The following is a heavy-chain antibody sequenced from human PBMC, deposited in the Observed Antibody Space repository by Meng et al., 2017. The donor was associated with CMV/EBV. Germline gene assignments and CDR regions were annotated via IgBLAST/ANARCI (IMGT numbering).Heavy chain of an antibody. V-gene: IGHV3-21*01. CDR3: ASSWRFIELRSSNDY. J-gene: IGHJ4*02. D-gene: IGHD4-11*01. Sequence: SGFTFRSYIMNWVRKAAGKGLEWFSSISSSSSYIYYADSVKGRFTISRDNAKNSLYLQMNSLRAEDTAVYYCASSWRFIELRSSNDYWGQGTLVTVSS. CDR2: ISSSSSYI. CDR1: GFTFRSYI.